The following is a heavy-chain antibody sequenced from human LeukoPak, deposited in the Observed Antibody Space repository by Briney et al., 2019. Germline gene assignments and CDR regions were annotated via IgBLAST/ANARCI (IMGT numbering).Heavy chain of an antibody. CDR2: IYYSGST. J-gene: IGHJ4*02. CDR1: GGSISSYY. D-gene: IGHD5-12*01. Sequence: PSETLSLTCTVSGGSISSYYWSWIRQPPGKGLEWIGYIYYSGSTNYNPSLKSRVTISVDTSKNQFSLKLSSVTAADTAVYYCARLMGGGYDQYYFDYWGQGTLVTVSS. CDR3: ARLMGGGYDQYYFDY. V-gene: IGHV4-59*08.